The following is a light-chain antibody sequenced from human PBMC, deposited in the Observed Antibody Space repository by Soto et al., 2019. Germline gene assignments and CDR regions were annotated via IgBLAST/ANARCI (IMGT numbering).Light chain of an antibody. CDR2: GAS. CDR3: QQYGSSPIT. Sequence: ENFFSQSPGTLSLSPREKNTTSFRARQSVSSSFLAWYQQKPGQAPRLLIYGASSRATGIPDRFSGSGSGTDFTLTISRLEPEDFALYYCQQYGSSPITFGQGTRLEIK. V-gene: IGKV3-20*01. J-gene: IGKJ5*01. CDR1: QSVSSSF.